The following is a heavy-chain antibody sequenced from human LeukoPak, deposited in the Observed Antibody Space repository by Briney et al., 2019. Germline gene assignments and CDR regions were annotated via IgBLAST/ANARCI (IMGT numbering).Heavy chain of an antibody. D-gene: IGHD3-22*01. CDR2: ISSSSSYI. J-gene: IGHJ4*02. CDR1: GFTFSSYS. CDR3: ARDARLYDSSGYYGFDY. Sequence: GGSLRLSCAASGFTFSSYSMNWVRQAPGKGLKWVSSISSSSSYIYYADSVKGRFTISRDNAKNSLYLQMSSPRAEDTAVYYCARDARLYDSSGYYGFDYWGQGTLVTVSS. V-gene: IGHV3-21*01.